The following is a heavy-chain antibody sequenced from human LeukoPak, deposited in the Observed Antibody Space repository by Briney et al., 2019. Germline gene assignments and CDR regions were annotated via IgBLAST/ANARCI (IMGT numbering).Heavy chain of an antibody. CDR1: GFTFSTYA. J-gene: IGHJ4*02. Sequence: GGSLRLSCAASGFTFSTYAMNWVRQAPGKGLEWVSSISSSSSYIYYADSVKGRFTISRDNAKNSLYLQMNSLRAEDTAVYYCARESTTGTTGLDYWGQGTLVTVSS. CDR3: ARESTTGTTGLDY. V-gene: IGHV3-21*01. D-gene: IGHD1-1*01. CDR2: ISSSSSYI.